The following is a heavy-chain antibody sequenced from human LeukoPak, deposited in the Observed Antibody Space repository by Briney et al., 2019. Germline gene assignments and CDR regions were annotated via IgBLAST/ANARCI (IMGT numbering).Heavy chain of an antibody. Sequence: GASVKVSCKASGYTFTSYYMHWVRQAPGQGLEWMGIINPSGGSTSYAQKFRGRVTMTRDTSTSTVYMELSSLRSEDTAVYYCARSAIQLWFLDYWGQGTLVTVSS. CDR3: ARSAIQLWFLDY. J-gene: IGHJ4*02. V-gene: IGHV1-46*03. CDR1: GYTFTSYY. D-gene: IGHD5-18*01. CDR2: INPSGGST.